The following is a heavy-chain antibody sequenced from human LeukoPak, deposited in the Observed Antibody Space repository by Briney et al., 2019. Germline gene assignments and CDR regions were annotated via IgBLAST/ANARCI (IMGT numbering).Heavy chain of an antibody. CDR2: ISLSSTSI. D-gene: IGHD3-10*01. CDR3: ARDLDPYYYGSGSYYSYYYYYYMDV. CDR1: GFTFSDYD. J-gene: IGHJ6*03. V-gene: IGHV3-48*01. Sequence: GGSLRLSCAASGFTFSDYDMNWVRQAPGKGLEWVSYISLSSTSIYYADSVKGRFTISRDNAKNSLYLQMNSLRAEDTAVYYCARDLDPYYYGSGSYYSYYYYYYMDVWGKGTTVTVSS.